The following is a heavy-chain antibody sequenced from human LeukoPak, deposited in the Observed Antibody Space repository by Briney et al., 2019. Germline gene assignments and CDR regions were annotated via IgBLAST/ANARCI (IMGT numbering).Heavy chain of an antibody. CDR2: IIPIFGTA. CDR1: GGTFSSYA. V-gene: IGHV1-69*06. D-gene: IGHD2-15*01. Sequence: GASVKVSCKASGGTFSSYAISWVRQAPGQGLEWMGGIIPIFGTANYAQKFQGRVTITADKSTSTAYMELSSLRSEDTAVYYCASRDYCSGGSCYYYYYYYMDVWGKGTTVTVSS. J-gene: IGHJ6*03. CDR3: ASRDYCSGGSCYYYYYYYMDV.